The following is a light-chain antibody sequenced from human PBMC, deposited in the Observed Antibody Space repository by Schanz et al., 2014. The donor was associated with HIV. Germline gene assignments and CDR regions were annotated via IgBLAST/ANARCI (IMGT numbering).Light chain of an antibody. Sequence: EIVLTQSPATLSLSPGERATLSCRASQSVSDNYLAWYQQRPGQAPRLLIYDASSRATGIPDRFSGSGSGTEFTLSISSLQSEDSAIYYCQQFNNWRGTFGQGTKVEI. CDR1: QSVSDNY. V-gene: IGKV3D-20*02. CDR2: DAS. CDR3: QQFNNWRGT. J-gene: IGKJ1*01.